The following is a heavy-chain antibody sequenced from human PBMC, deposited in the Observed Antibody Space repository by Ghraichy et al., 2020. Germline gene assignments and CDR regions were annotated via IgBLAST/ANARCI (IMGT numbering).Heavy chain of an antibody. CDR3: TNYVLRFLEWHHPVDY. CDR2: IKSKTDGGTT. CDR1: GFTFSNAW. J-gene: IGHJ4*02. V-gene: IGHV3-15*01. D-gene: IGHD3-3*01. Sequence: GGSLRLSCAASGFTFSNAWMSWVRQAPGKGLEWVGRIKSKTDGGTTDYAAPVKGRFTISRDDSKNTLYLQMNSLKTEDTAVYYCTNYVLRFLEWHHPVDYWGQGTLVTVSS.